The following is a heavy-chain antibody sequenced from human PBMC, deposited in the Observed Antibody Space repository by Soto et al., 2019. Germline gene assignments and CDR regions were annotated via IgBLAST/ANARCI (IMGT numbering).Heavy chain of an antibody. D-gene: IGHD3-10*01. CDR1: GYTFTSYG. CDR3: ARLRGDYGSGSYSWFDP. J-gene: IGHJ5*02. V-gene: IGHV1-18*01. CDR2: ISAYNGNT. Sequence: QVQLVQSGAEVKKPGASVKVSCKASGYTFTSYGISWVRQAPGQGLEWMGWISAYNGNTNYAQKLQGRVTMTTDTSTSTADMELRSLRSDDTAVYYCARLRGDYGSGSYSWFDPWGQGTLVTVSS.